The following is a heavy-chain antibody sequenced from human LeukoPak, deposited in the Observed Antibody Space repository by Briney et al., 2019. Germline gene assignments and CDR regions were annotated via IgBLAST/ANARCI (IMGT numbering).Heavy chain of an antibody. Sequence: GGSLRLSCAASGFTFSSYSMNWVRQAPGKGLEWVSYISSSSSTIYYADSVKGRFTISRDNAKNSLYLQMNSLRAEDTAVYYCAKDRLHYYGSGSYDYWGQGTLVTVSS. CDR3: AKDRLHYYGSGSYDY. CDR2: ISSSSSTI. J-gene: IGHJ4*02. CDR1: GFTFSSYS. V-gene: IGHV3-48*01. D-gene: IGHD3-10*01.